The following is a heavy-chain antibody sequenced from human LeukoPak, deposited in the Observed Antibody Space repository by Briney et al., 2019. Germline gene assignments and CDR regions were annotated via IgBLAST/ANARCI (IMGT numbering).Heavy chain of an antibody. CDR1: GGSISSYY. CDR2: IYYSGST. J-gene: IGHJ6*02. V-gene: IGHV4-59*04. D-gene: IGHD2-15*01. Sequence: NPSETLSLTCTVSGGSISSYYWSWIRQPPGKGLEWIGYIYYSGSTYYNPSLKSRVTISVDTSKNQFSLKLSSVTAADTAVYYCASLCSGGSCGYYYGMDVWGQGTTVTVSS. CDR3: ASLCSGGSCGYYYGMDV.